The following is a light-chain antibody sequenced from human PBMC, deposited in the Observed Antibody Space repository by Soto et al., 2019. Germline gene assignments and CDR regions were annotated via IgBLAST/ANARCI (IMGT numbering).Light chain of an antibody. CDR3: QLYNSYLWR. Sequence: IQLTQSPSSLSASVGDSVTITYRASQDITSYLACYQQKPGKAPKLLIYAASTLQSGVPSRFSGSGSGTDFTLTISGLQPDDFATYYCQLYNSYLWRFGQGTKVDI. J-gene: IGKJ1*01. CDR2: AAS. CDR1: QDITSY. V-gene: IGKV1-9*01.